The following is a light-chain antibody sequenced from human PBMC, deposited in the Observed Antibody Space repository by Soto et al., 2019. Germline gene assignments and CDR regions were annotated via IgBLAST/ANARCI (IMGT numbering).Light chain of an antibody. V-gene: IGLV1-47*01. J-gene: IGLJ2*01. CDR2: RNN. CDR3: AAWDDSLSGREV. Sequence: QSVLTQPPSASGTPGQRVTISCSGSSSNIGSNYVYWYQQLPGTAPKLLIYRNNQRPSGVPDRFSGSKSVTSASLAISGLRSEDEADYYCAAWDDSLSGREVFGGGTQLTVL. CDR1: SSNIGSNY.